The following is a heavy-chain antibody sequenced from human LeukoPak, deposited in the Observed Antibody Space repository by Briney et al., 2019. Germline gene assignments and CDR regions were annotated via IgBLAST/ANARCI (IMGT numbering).Heavy chain of an antibody. CDR1: GGFISSGGYS. CDR2: IYHSGST. CDR3: ARYWSYYFDY. V-gene: IGHV4-30-2*01. D-gene: IGHD1-14*01. J-gene: IGHJ4*02. Sequence: PSETLSLTCAVSGGFISSGGYSWSWIRQPPGKGLEWIGYIYHSGSTYYNPSLKSRVTISVDRSKNQFSLKLSSVTAADTAVYYCARYWSYYFDYWGQGTLVTVSS.